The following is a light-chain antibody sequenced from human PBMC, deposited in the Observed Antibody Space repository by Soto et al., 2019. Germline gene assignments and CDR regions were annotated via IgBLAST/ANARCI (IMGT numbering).Light chain of an antibody. V-gene: IGLV2-8*01. J-gene: IGLJ3*02. CDR3: CSYAGSNDRRV. Sequence: QSVLTQPPSASGSPGQSVTISCTGTSSDIGGYNYVSWYQQHPGIAPKLMIHEVSKRPAGVPDRSSGSKSGNTASLTVSGLEAEDEADYYCCSYAGSNDRRVFGGGTQLTVL. CDR1: SSDIGGYNY. CDR2: EVS.